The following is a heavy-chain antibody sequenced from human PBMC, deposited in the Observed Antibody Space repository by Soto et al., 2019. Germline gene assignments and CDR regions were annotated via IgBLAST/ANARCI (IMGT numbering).Heavy chain of an antibody. Sequence: EVRLVESGGGLVQPGESLRISCAASGFTFSNYWMHWVRQAPGKGLVWVSRINSDGSSAIYADSVKGRFTISRDNVQNTLYLQMNSLRAEDTSVYYCARVGSLGQFDYWGQGPLVTVSS. CDR2: INSDGSSA. V-gene: IGHV3-74*01. CDR3: ARVGSLGQFDY. J-gene: IGHJ4*02. D-gene: IGHD1-1*01. CDR1: GFTFSNYW.